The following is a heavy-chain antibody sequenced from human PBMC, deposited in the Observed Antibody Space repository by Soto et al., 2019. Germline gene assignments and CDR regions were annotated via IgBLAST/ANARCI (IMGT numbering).Heavy chain of an antibody. CDR2: IFSNDEK. CDR3: ARDYGDYADYFDY. CDR1: GFSLSTARMG. D-gene: IGHD4-17*01. V-gene: IGHV2-26*01. Sequence: QVTLKESGPVLVKPTETITLTCTVSGFSLSTARMGVSWIRQPPGKALEWLAHIFSNDEKSYSTSLKSRLTIPQDTSKSQVVLTMTNMDPVDTATYYCARDYGDYADYFDYWGQGTLVTVSS. J-gene: IGHJ4*02.